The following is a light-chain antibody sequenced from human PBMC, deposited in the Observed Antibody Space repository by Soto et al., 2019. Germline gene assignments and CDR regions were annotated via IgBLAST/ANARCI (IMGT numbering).Light chain of an antibody. CDR1: QSISNY. CDR2: GIS. J-gene: IGKJ5*01. V-gene: IGKV1-39*01. CDR3: QQSYRIPRT. Sequence: IQMTQSPSSLSASVEDRVTISCRASQSISNYLNWYQQKPGKAPELLIYGISTLQKGVPSRFSGSGSGTDFILTINSLQPEDFATYYCQQSYRIPRTFAQGTRLEIK.